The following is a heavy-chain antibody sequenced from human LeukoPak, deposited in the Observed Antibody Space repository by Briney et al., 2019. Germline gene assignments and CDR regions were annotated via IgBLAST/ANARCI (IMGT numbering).Heavy chain of an antibody. Sequence: GGSLRLSCAASGFTFSSYAMSWVRQAPGKGLEWVSLISTSGRTHYADSVQGRLTISRDNSKNTLSLHMNSLRTEDTAVYYCARDLDSSGYYHVVDSWGQGALVTVSS. CDR1: GFTFSSYA. J-gene: IGHJ4*02. D-gene: IGHD3-22*01. V-gene: IGHV3-23*01. CDR2: ISTSGRT. CDR3: ARDLDSSGYYHVVDS.